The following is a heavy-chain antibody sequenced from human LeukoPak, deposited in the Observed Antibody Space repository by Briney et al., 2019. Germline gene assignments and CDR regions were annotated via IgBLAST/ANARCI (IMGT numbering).Heavy chain of an antibody. CDR1: GFTFNNYA. Sequence: GGSLRLSCAASGFTFNNYAMRWVRQAPGKGLEWVAVISYDGSNKYYADSVKGRFTISRDNSKNTLYLQMNSLRAEDTAVYYCAREYSSSSDYWGQGTLVTVSS. CDR3: AREYSSSSDY. V-gene: IGHV3-30-3*01. D-gene: IGHD6-6*01. CDR2: ISYDGSNK. J-gene: IGHJ4*02.